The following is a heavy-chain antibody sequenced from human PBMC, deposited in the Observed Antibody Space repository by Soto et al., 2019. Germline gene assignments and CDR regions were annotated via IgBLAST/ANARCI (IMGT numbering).Heavy chain of an antibody. CDR2: ISSSGSTI. J-gene: IGHJ5*02. Sequence: PGGSLRLSCAASGFTFSSYEMNWVRQAPGKGLEWVSYISSSGSTIYYADSVKGRFTISRDNAKNSLYLQMNSLRAEDTAVYYCAREFNAEQGYSNYVSWFDPWGQGTLVTVSS. V-gene: IGHV3-48*03. CDR1: GFTFSSYE. CDR3: AREFNAEQGYSNYVSWFDP. D-gene: IGHD4-4*01.